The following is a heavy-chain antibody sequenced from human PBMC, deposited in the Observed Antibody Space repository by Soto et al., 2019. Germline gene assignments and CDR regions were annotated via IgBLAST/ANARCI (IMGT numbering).Heavy chain of an antibody. V-gene: IGHV4-59*11. CDR2: IYYSGST. Sequence: QVQLQESGPGLVKPSETLSLTCTVSGGSISSHYWSWIRQPPGKGLEWIGYIYYSGSTNYNPSLKSRVTISVDTSKNQFSLKLSSVTAADTAVYYCARTIAVAGTYWFDPWGQGTLVTVSS. J-gene: IGHJ5*02. CDR1: GGSISSHY. CDR3: ARTIAVAGTYWFDP. D-gene: IGHD6-19*01.